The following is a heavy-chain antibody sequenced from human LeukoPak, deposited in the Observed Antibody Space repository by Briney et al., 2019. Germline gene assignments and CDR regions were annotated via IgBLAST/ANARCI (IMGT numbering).Heavy chain of an antibody. CDR1: GGSFSGYY. V-gene: IGHV4-34*01. J-gene: IGHJ4*02. Sequence: PSETLSLTCAVYGGSFSGYYWSWIRQPPGKGLEWIGEINHSGSTNYNPSLKSRVTISVDTSKNQFSLKLSSVTAADTAVYYCASGQMAVAAKDWGQGTLVTVSS. CDR3: ASGQMAVAAKD. CDR2: INHSGST. D-gene: IGHD6-19*01.